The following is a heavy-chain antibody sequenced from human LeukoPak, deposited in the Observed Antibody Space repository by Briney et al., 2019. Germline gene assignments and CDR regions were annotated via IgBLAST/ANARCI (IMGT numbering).Heavy chain of an antibody. CDR2: IYYSGST. V-gene: IGHV4-59*01. J-gene: IGHJ4*02. Sequence: SETLSLTCTVSGGSITSNYWSWIRQPPGKGLEWIGYIYYSGSTSYNPSLKSRVTISVDTSKNQFSLKLRSVTAADTAVYYCARDSGSYRHYFDYWGQGTLVTVSS. D-gene: IGHD1-26*01. CDR3: ARDSGSYRHYFDY. CDR1: GGSITSNY.